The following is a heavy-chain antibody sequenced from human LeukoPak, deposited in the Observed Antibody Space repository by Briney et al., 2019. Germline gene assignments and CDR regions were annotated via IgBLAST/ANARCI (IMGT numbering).Heavy chain of an antibody. V-gene: IGHV3-64*01. Sequence: GGSLRLSCAASGFTFSSYAMHWVRQAPGKGLEYVSAISSNGGSTYYANSVKGRFTISRDNSKNTLYLQMGSLRAEDTAVYYCARDGQWMSAAGAFDIWGQGTMVTVSS. D-gene: IGHD6-13*01. CDR2: ISSNGGST. J-gene: IGHJ3*02. CDR3: ARDGQWMSAAGAFDI. CDR1: GFTFSSYA.